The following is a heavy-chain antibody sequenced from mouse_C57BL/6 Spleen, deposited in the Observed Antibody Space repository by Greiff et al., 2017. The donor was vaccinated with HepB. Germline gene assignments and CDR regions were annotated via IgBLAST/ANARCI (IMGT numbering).Heavy chain of an antibody. CDR3: TTDTTVVLDY. CDR1: GFNIKDDY. V-gene: IGHV14-4*01. D-gene: IGHD1-1*01. CDR2: IDPENGDT. J-gene: IGHJ2*01. Sequence: EVQLQQSGAELVRPGASVKLSCTASGFNIKDDYMHWVKQRPEQGLEWIGWIDPENGDTEYASKFQGKATITADTSSNTAYLQLSSLTSEDTAVYYCTTDTTVVLDYWGQGTTLTVSS.